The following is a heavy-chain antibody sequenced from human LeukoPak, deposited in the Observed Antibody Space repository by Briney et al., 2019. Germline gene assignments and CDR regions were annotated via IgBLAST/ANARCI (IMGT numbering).Heavy chain of an antibody. D-gene: IGHD5-12*01. Sequence: GGSLRLSCAASEFTLSSYAMNWVRQAPGKGLEWVSAISYSGGSTYYADSVKGRFTISRDISKNTLYLQMNSLRAEDTAVYYCARQGYSGYDPKYYFDYWGQGTLVTVSS. V-gene: IGHV3-23*01. CDR2: ISYSGGST. CDR1: EFTLSSYA. J-gene: IGHJ4*02. CDR3: ARQGYSGYDPKYYFDY.